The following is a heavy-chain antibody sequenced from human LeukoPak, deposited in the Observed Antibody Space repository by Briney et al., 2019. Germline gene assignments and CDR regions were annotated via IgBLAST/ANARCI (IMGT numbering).Heavy chain of an antibody. Sequence: PSETLSLTCTVSGGSISSRNYYWGWIRQPLGKGLEWIGSIYYSGSTYYNPSLKSRVTISVDTSKNQFSLKLSSVTAADTAVYYCAREGRDSGSYWGDAFDIWGQGTMVTVSS. V-gene: IGHV4-39*07. D-gene: IGHD1-26*01. CDR2: IYYSGST. CDR1: GGSISSRNYY. J-gene: IGHJ3*02. CDR3: AREGRDSGSYWGDAFDI.